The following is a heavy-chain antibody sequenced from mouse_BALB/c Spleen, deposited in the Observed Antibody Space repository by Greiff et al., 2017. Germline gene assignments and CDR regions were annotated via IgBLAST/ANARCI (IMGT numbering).Heavy chain of an antibody. CDR3: TKGHDYDGGGSSWFAY. V-gene: IGHV1S22*01. CDR2: IYPGSGST. CDR1: GYTFTSYW. D-gene: IGHD2-4*01. J-gene: IGHJ3*01. Sequence: LQQPGSELVRPGASVKLSCKASGYTFTSYWMHWVKQRPGQGLEWIGNIYPGSGSTNYDEKFKSKATLTVDTSSSTAYMQLSSLTSEDSAVYYCTKGHDYDGGGSSWFAYWGQGTLVTVSA.